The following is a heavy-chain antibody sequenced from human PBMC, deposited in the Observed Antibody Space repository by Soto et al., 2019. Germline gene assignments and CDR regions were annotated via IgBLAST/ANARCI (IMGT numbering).Heavy chain of an antibody. J-gene: IGHJ5*02. D-gene: IGHD3-10*01. CDR3: AHKLNGAYGSNNWFDP. CDR2: IFWDGDT. Sequence: QITLKESGPTLVKPTQTLTLTCTFSGFSLNTSGVGVGWIRQPPGKALEWLALIFWDGDTRYSPSLKTRLSVNKDPSKNQVVIIMTNVDPVDTATYYCAHKLNGAYGSNNWFDPWGQGTLVAVSS. CDR1: GFSLNTSGVG. V-gene: IGHV2-5*02.